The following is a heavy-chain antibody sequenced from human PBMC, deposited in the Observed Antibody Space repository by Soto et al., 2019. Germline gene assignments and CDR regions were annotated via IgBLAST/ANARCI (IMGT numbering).Heavy chain of an antibody. Sequence: GESLKISCKGSGYSFTSYWISWVRQMPGKGLEWMGRIDPSDSYTNYSPSFQGHVTISADKSISTAYLQWSSLKASDTAMYYCARQGWAAAGPMTYYYYGMDVWGQGTTVTVSS. V-gene: IGHV5-10-1*01. J-gene: IGHJ6*02. CDR3: ARQGWAAAGPMTYYYYGMDV. D-gene: IGHD6-13*01. CDR1: GYSFTSYW. CDR2: IDPSDSYT.